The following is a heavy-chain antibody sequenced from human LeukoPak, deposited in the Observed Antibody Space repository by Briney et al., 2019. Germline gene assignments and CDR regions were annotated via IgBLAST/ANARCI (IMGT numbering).Heavy chain of an antibody. D-gene: IGHD3-22*01. J-gene: IGHJ6*03. Sequence: GGSLGLSCAASGFTFSSYWMSWVRQAPGKGLEWVANIKQDGSEKYYVDSVKGRFTISRDNAKNSLYLQMNSLRAEDTAVYYCARERDYYDSSGYYYTLYYYYYYMDVWGKGTTVTVSS. CDR2: IKQDGSEK. V-gene: IGHV3-7*01. CDR3: ARERDYYDSSGYYYTLYYYYYYMDV. CDR1: GFTFSSYW.